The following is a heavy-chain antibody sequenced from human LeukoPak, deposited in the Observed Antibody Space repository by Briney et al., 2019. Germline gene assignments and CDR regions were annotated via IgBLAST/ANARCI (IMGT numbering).Heavy chain of an antibody. V-gene: IGHV3-7*01. CDR1: GFTFSTYW. D-gene: IGHD3-22*01. CDR3: ARDSSGYQ. Sequence: GGSLRLSSAASGFTFSTYWMSWVRQAPGKGLEWVANIKEDGSEKYYGDSVKGRFTISRDNAKNSLYLEMNSLRVEDTAVYYCARDSSGYQWGQGTLVTVSS. J-gene: IGHJ4*02. CDR2: IKEDGSEK.